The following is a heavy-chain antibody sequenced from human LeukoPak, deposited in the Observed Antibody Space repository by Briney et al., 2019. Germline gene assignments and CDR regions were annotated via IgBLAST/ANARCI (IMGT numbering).Heavy chain of an antibody. J-gene: IGHJ4*02. D-gene: IGHD2-2*01. CDR2: VTWNSDSI. CDR3: AKDICSSTSCGNDY. V-gene: IGHV3-9*01. CDR1: GFTFDDYA. Sequence: GGSLRLSCAASGFTFDDYAMHWVRQAPGKGLEWVSGVTWNSDSIDYADSVKGRFTISRDNAKNSLYLQMNSLRPEDTASHYCAKDICSSTSCGNDYWGQGTLVTVSS.